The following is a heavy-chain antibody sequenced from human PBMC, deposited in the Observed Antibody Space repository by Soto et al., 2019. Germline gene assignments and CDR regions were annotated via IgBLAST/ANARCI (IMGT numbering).Heavy chain of an antibody. Sequence: GSLRLSCAASGFTFSSYVMSWVRQAPGKGLEWVSTISGSGGTTYYTDSVKGRFTISRDNSKNTLYLQMNSLRAEDTALYYCAKDRGAIFGVVIHGFDIWGQGTMVTVSS. J-gene: IGHJ3*02. CDR2: ISGSGGTT. V-gene: IGHV3-23*01. CDR1: GFTFSSYV. D-gene: IGHD3-3*01. CDR3: AKDRGAIFGVVIHGFDI.